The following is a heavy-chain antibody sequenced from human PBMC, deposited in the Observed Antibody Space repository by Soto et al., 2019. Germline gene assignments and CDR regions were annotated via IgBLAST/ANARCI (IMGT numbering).Heavy chain of an antibody. J-gene: IGHJ5*02. CDR3: AHRNTCATFLNWFDP. Sequence: QITLKESGPTLVKPTQTLTLTCTFSGFSLSTSGVGVGWIRQPPGKALEWLALIYWDDDKRYSPSLKSRLTITKDTSKNQVVLTMTNMDPVDTDTYYCAHRNTCATFLNWFDPWGQGTLVTVSS. V-gene: IGHV2-5*02. CDR2: IYWDDDK. CDR1: GFSLSTSGVG. D-gene: IGHD5-18*01.